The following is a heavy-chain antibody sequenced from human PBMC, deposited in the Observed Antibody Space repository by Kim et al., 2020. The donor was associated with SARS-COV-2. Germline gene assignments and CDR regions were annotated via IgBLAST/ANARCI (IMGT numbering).Heavy chain of an antibody. Sequence: ASVKVSCKVSGYTLTELSMYWVRQAPGKGLEWMGGFDPEDGETIYAQKFQGRVTMTEDTSTDTAYTEPSSPRSEDTAVYYFVTGVAVAGTSSDYYYYYGM. CDR1: GYTLTELS. CDR3: VTGVAVAGTSSDYYYYYGM. CDR2: FDPEDGET. D-gene: IGHD6-19*01. J-gene: IGHJ6*01. V-gene: IGHV1-24*01.